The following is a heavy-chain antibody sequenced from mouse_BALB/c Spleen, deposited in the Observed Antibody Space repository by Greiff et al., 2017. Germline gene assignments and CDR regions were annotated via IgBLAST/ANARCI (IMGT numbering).Heavy chain of an antibody. D-gene: IGHD1-2*01. CDR3: ARAPLLRLHYWYFDV. CDR2: INSNGGST. Sequence: EVQLVESGGGLVQPGGSLKLSCAASGFTFSSYGMSWVRQTPDKRLELVATINSNGGSTYYPDSVKGRFTISRDNAKNTLYLQMSSLKSEDTAMYYCARAPLLRLHYWYFDVWGAGTTVTVSS. J-gene: IGHJ1*01. CDR1: GFTFSSYG. V-gene: IGHV5-6-3*01.